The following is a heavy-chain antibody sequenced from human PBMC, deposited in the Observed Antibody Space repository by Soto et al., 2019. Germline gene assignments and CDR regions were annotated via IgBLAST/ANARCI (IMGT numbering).Heavy chain of an antibody. CDR3: ARRTSYDSSGYYCY. J-gene: IGHJ4*02. D-gene: IGHD3-22*01. Sequence: EVQLVESGGGLVKPGGSLRLSCAASGFTFSSYSMNWVRQAPGKGLEWVSSISSSSSYIYYADSVKGRFTISRDNAKNSLYLQLNSLRAEDTAVYYCARRTSYDSSGYYCYWGQGTLVTVSS. V-gene: IGHV3-21*01. CDR2: ISSSSSYI. CDR1: GFTFSSYS.